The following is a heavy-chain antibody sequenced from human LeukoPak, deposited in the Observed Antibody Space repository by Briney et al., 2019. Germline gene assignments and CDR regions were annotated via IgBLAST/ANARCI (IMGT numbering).Heavy chain of an antibody. CDR2: INWNGGST. J-gene: IGHJ6*03. V-gene: IGHV3-20*01. D-gene: IGHD3-10*01. CDR3: ARGGGSGSEHYYYYYMDV. CDR1: GFTFSSYA. Sequence: GGSLRLSCAASGFTFSSYAMSWVRQAPGKGLEWVSGINWNGGSTGYADSVKGRFTISRDNAKNSLYLQMNSLRAEDTALYHCARGGGSGSEHYYYYYMDVWGKGTTVTISS.